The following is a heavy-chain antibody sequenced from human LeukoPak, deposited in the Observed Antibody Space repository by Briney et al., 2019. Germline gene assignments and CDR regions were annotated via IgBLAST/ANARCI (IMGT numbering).Heavy chain of an antibody. CDR3: ARARTTRGFDY. CDR2: IWYDGSNK. Sequence: PGRSLGLSCAASGFTFNSYGIHWVRQAPGKGLEWVAFIWYDGSNKYYADSVKGRFTISRDNSKNTLYLQMNSLRAEDTAVYYCARARTTRGFDYWGQGTLATVSS. V-gene: IGHV3-33*01. D-gene: IGHD4-17*01. J-gene: IGHJ4*02. CDR1: GFTFNSYG.